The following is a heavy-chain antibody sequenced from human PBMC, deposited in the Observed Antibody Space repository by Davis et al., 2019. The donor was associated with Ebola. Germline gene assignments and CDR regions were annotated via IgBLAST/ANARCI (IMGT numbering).Heavy chain of an antibody. D-gene: IGHD4-23*01. CDR3: ARDRPVVTWSSRYYYGMDV. J-gene: IGHJ6*02. CDR1: GGSLSNSKW. V-gene: IGHV4-4*02. CDR2: IYHSGST. Sequence: MPSETLSLTCAVSGGSLSNSKWGGWGRQAPGKGAGWVGEIYHSGSTNYNPSLKSRVTISVDKSKNQFSLKLSSVTAADTAVYYCARDRPVVTWSSRYYYGMDVWGQGTTVTVSS.